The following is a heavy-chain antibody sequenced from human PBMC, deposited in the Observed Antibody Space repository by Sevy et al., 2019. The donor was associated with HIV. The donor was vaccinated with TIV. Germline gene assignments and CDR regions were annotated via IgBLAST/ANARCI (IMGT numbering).Heavy chain of an antibody. CDR1: GFTFSKYS. J-gene: IGHJ4*02. D-gene: IGHD2-8*01. V-gene: IGHV3-23*01. CDR3: AREGCTKPHDY. CDR2: LSFGCGEI. Sequence: GGYLRLSCAASGFTFSKYSMSWVRQPPGKGLEWVSTLSFGCGEINHADSVKGRFTISRDNSKNSLYLQMNNLGAEDTAVYYCAREGCTKPHDYWGQGTLVTVSS.